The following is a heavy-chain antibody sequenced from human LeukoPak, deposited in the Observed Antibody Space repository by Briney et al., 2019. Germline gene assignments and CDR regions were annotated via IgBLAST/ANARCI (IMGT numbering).Heavy chain of an antibody. CDR3: AKGFGGSWSLVPYDY. CDR2: ISYDGSNK. CDR1: GFTFSSYG. Sequence: GGSLRLSCAASGFTFSSYGMHWVRQAPGKGLEWVAVISYDGSNKYYADSVKGRFTISRDNSKNTLYLQMNSLRAEDTAVYYCAKGFGGSWSLVPYDYWGQGTLVTVSS. D-gene: IGHD2-15*01. V-gene: IGHV3-30*18. J-gene: IGHJ4*02.